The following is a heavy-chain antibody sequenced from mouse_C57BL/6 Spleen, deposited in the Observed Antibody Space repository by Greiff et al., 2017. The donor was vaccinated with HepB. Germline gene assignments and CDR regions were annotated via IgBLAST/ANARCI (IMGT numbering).Heavy chain of an antibody. CDR1: GFNIKNTY. J-gene: IGHJ2*01. D-gene: IGHD1-1*01. CDR2: IDPANGNT. V-gene: IGHV14-3*01. CDR3: ARGGSSSFDY. Sequence: VQLQQSVAELVRPGASVKLSCIASGFNIKNTYIHWVKQRPEQGLEWIGRIDPANGNTKYAPKFQGKATITADTSSNTAYLQLSSLTSEDTAIYYCARGGSSSFDYWGQGTTLTVSS.